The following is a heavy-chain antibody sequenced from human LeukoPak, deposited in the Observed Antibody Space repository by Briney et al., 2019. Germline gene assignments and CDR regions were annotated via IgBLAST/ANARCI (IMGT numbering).Heavy chain of an antibody. CDR1: GFTFGTSA. V-gene: IGHV3-23*01. D-gene: IGHD6-19*01. Sequence: GGSLRLSCAASGFTFGTSAMTWVRQAPGKGLEWVSSISGSGNVIYDSDSVKGRFSISRDNPKGTLYLQMNSLRAEDTATYFCAKARYNNGWDYFDYWDLGTLVTVSS. CDR3: AKARYNNGWDYFDY. CDR2: ISGSGNVI. J-gene: IGHJ4*02.